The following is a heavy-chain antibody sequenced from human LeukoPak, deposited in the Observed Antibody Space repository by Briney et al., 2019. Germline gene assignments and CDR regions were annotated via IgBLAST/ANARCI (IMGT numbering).Heavy chain of an antibody. CDR3: ARAGRYFFEY. D-gene: IGHD3-10*01. Sequence: GGSLRLSCAASGFTFSDSWMHWVRQAPGKGLVWVSRINGDWSIIDYADTAKGRFTISRGNAKNTLYLQMNSLIAEDTAVYYCARAGRYFFEYWGQGILVTVSS. CDR2: INGDWSII. V-gene: IGHV3-74*01. J-gene: IGHJ4*02. CDR1: GFTFSDSW.